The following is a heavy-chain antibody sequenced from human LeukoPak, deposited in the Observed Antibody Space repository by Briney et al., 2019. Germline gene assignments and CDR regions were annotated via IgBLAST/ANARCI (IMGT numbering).Heavy chain of an antibody. Sequence: SVKVSCKASGGTFSSYTISWVRQAPGQGLEWMGRIIPILGIANYAQKFQGRVTITADKSTSTAYIELSSLRSDDTAVYYCASSRFLSYYYYYMDVWGKGTTVTVSS. CDR1: GGTFSSYT. D-gene: IGHD2/OR15-2a*01. CDR3: ASSRFLSYYYYYMDV. CDR2: IIPILGIA. J-gene: IGHJ6*03. V-gene: IGHV1-69*02.